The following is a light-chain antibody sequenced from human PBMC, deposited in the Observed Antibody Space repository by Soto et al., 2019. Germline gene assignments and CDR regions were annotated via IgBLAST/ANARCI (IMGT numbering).Light chain of an antibody. CDR1: QSVASY. CDR2: DAS. CDR3: QQRSDWPIT. V-gene: IGKV3-11*01. J-gene: IGKJ5*01. Sequence: EIVLTQSPATLSSSPGEGATLSCRASQSVASYLAWYQQKPDQAPRLLIYDASTRATGIPARFSGSGSGTHFTLTISSLGPEDFAVYYCQQRSDWPITFGQGTLLE.